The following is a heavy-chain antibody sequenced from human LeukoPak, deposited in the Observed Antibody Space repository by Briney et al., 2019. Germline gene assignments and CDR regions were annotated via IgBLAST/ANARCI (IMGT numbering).Heavy chain of an antibody. J-gene: IGHJ6*03. Sequence: GASVKVSCKASGYTFTSYDINWVRQASGHALEWVGWMNPDSGNTGYAQKFQGRVTMTRDTSISTAYMELSSLRSEDTAVYYCARAPGHYYMDVWGQGTTVTISS. V-gene: IGHV1-8*01. CDR2: MNPDSGNT. CDR1: GYTFTSYD. CDR3: ARAPGHYYMDV. D-gene: IGHD7-27*01.